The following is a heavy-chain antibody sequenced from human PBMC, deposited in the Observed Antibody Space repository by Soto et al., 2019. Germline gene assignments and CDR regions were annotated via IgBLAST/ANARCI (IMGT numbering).Heavy chain of an antibody. D-gene: IGHD2-15*01. CDR1: GDSISTVDYF. CDR3: ARGRYCLTGRCFPNWFDS. Sequence: PSETLSLTCSVSGDSISTVDYFWAWIRQAPGQALEYIGYIYKSTTTYYNPSFESRVAISLDTSKSQFSLTVTSVTAADTAVYFCARGRYCLTGRCFPNWFDSWGQGTRVTVSS. J-gene: IGHJ5*01. V-gene: IGHV4-30-4*01. CDR2: IYKSTTT.